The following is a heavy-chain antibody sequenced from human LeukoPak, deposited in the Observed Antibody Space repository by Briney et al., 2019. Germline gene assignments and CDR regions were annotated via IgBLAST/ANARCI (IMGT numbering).Heavy chain of an antibody. CDR3: ARARSDGLDV. J-gene: IGHJ6*04. Sequence: GSLRLSCAASGFTFRSYSMNWVRQAPGKGLEWVSSISSSSSYIYYADSVKGGFTISRDNAKNSLYLKMNSLRAEDTAVYYCARARSDGLDVWGKGTTVTVSS. V-gene: IGHV3-21*06. CDR1: GFTFRSYS. CDR2: ISSSSSYI.